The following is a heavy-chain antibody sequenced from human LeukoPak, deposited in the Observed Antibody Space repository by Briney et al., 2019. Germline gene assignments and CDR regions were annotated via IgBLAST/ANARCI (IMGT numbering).Heavy chain of an antibody. V-gene: IGHV3-23*01. J-gene: IGHJ4*02. Sequence: PGGSLRLSCAASGFTFSSYAMSRVRQAPGKGLEWVSAISGSGGSTYYADSVKGRFTISRDNSKNTMYLQVNSLRAEDTAVYYCAKGQQQLDNWGQGTLVTVSS. CDR1: GFTFSSYA. CDR3: AKGQQQLDN. D-gene: IGHD6-13*01. CDR2: ISGSGGST.